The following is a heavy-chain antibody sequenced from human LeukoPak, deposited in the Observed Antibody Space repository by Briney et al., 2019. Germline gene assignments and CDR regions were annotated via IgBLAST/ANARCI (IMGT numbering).Heavy chain of an antibody. CDR3: ASSRDLYHDAFTSYWYFDV. D-gene: IGHD3-3*01. CDR1: GASFRAYY. J-gene: IGHJ2*01. V-gene: IGHV4-34*01. Sequence: SETLSLTCAVYGASFRAYYWSWIRQAPGKGLEWIGEINDSGHARYNASLKSRVTMSVDTSKNQFSLKLKSVTAAETAVYYCASSRDLYHDAFTSYWYFDVWSRGSLVTVSS. CDR2: INDSGHA.